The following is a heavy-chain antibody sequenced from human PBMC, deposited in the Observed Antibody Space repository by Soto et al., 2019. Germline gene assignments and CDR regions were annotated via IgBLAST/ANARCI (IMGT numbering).Heavy chain of an antibody. D-gene: IGHD2-15*01. Sequence: SVKVSCKASGGTFSSYAISWVRQAPGQGLEWMGGIIPIFGTANYAQKFQGRVTITADKSTSTAYMGLSSLRSEDTAVYYCARSVQCSGGSCYSGYYYGMALWGQGTTVTGSS. CDR3: ARSVQCSGGSCYSGYYYGMAL. CDR1: GGTFSSYA. J-gene: IGHJ6*01. CDR2: IIPIFGTA. V-gene: IGHV1-69*06.